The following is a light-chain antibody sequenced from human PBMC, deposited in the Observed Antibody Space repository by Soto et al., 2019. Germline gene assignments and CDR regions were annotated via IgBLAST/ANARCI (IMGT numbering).Light chain of an antibody. V-gene: IGKV3-11*01. Sequence: EIVLTQSPATLSLSPGERATLSCRASQSVSSYLAWYQQKPGQAPRLLIYDASNRATGIPARFSGSGSGTDFTLTISSLEPEDFAVYYCQQRRNWPPITFCQGTRLEI. CDR2: DAS. CDR1: QSVSSY. J-gene: IGKJ5*01. CDR3: QQRRNWPPIT.